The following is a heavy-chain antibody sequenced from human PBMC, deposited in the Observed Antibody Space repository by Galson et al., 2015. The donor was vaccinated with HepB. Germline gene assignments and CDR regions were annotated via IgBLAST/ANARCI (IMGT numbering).Heavy chain of an antibody. V-gene: IGHV2-5*02. CDR1: GFSLNRSGVG. CDR2: VYWDDDE. D-gene: IGHD2-15*01. J-gene: IGHJ6*02. CDR3: ARGGIFTGFDV. Sequence: PALVKPTQTLTLTCTCFGFSLNRSGVGVGWVRQPPGKALEWLVLVYWDDDERYSLSLKSRLTITKDTSKNQVVLTMTNMDPVDTGTYYCARGGIFTGFDVWGQGTTVTVSS.